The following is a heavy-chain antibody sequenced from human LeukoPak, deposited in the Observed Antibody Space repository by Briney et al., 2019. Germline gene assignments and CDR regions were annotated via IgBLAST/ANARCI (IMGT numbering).Heavy chain of an antibody. CDR1: GGSFSDYY. D-gene: IGHD4-17*01. V-gene: IGHV4-34*01. CDR3: AQGHYYGDYLNWFDP. CDR2: INHSGST. J-gene: IGHJ5*02. Sequence: SETLSLTCAVYGGSFSDYYWSWIRQPPGKGLEWIGEINHSGSTNYNPSLKSRVTISVDTSKNQFSLKLSSVTAADTAVYYCAQGHYYGDYLNWFDPWGQGTLVTVSS.